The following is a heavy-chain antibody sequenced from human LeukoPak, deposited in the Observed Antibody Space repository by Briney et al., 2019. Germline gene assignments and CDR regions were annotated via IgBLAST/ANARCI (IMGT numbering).Heavy chain of an antibody. D-gene: IGHD6-19*01. CDR1: GFTVTNNY. CDR2: IFSGGDT. V-gene: IGHV3-53*01. Sequence: PGGSLRLSCAAAGFTVTNNYIHWVRQAPGKGLEWVSIIFSGGDTYYTDSVKGRFTISRDNSKNTMYLQMNSLRVEDTALYYCARGQIGVAGLDCWGQGTLVTASS. CDR3: ARGQIGVAGLDC. J-gene: IGHJ4*02.